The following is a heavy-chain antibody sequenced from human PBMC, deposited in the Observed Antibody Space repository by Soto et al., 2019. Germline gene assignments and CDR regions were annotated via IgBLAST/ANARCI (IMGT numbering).Heavy chain of an antibody. Sequence: SETLSLTCTFSVGSISIGGYYWSWIRQHPGKGLEWIGYIYYSGSTYYNPSLKSRVTISVDTSKNQFSLKLSSVTAADTAVYYCARDPTEAAGTFDYWGQGTMVTVSS. D-gene: IGHD6-13*01. CDR2: IYYSGST. V-gene: IGHV4-31*03. CDR3: ARDPTEAAGTFDY. J-gene: IGHJ4*02. CDR1: VGSISIGGYY.